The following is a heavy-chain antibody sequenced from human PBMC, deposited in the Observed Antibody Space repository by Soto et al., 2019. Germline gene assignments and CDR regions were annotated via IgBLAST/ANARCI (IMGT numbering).Heavy chain of an antibody. D-gene: IGHD3-22*01. CDR1: GDSIGTGGYY. CDR2: IHYSGNT. J-gene: IGHJ4*02. V-gene: IGHV4-31*03. CDR3: ATNHDDISGRTPLLFDS. Sequence: QVQLQESGPGLVKPSQTLSLTCTVSGDSIGTGGYYWDWIRQHPGKGPEWIGCIHYSGNTYYNPSLKSRLTISLDTSKNQFSLHLSSVTAADTAVYYCATNHDDISGRTPLLFDSWGQGTLVTVSS.